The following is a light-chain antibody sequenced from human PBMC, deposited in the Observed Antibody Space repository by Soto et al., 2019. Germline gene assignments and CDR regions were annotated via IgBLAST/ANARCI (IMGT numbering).Light chain of an antibody. CDR2: SNN. V-gene: IGLV1-47*02. CDR1: SANIGNNF. Sequence: QAVVTQPPSASGTPGQRVTISCSGRSANIGNNFVCWYQQLPRTAPKLLIYSNNQRPSGVPDRFSGSKSGTSASLAISGLRSEDEGDYYCVSWDDSLSGLVFGTGTKVTVL. J-gene: IGLJ1*01. CDR3: VSWDDSLSGLV.